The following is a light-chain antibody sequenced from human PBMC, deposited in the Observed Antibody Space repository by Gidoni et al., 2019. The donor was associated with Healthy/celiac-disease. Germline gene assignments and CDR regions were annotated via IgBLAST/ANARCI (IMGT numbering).Light chain of an antibody. CDR2: DVS. V-gene: IGLV2-14*01. Sequence: QSALTQPASVSGSPGQPITISCIGTTSDVGGYNYVSWYQQHPGKAPTLMIYDVSNRPSGVSNRFSGAKSGNTASLTISGLQAEDEADYYCSSYTSSSTRVFGGGTKLTV. CDR3: SSYTSSSTRV. J-gene: IGLJ3*02. CDR1: TSDVGGYNY.